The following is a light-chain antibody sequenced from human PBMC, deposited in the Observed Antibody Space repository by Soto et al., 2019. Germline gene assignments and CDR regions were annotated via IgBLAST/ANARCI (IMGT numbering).Light chain of an antibody. J-gene: IGLJ1*01. Sequence: QSALTQPRSVSGSPGQSVTISCTGTSTDVGAYKYVSWYQQHPGKAPKLMIYDVSKRPSGVPDRFSGSKSGNTASLTISGLQPEDEADYYCCSYAGSYTYVFGTGTKLTVL. CDR1: STDVGAYKY. CDR3: CSYAGSYTYV. CDR2: DVS. V-gene: IGLV2-11*01.